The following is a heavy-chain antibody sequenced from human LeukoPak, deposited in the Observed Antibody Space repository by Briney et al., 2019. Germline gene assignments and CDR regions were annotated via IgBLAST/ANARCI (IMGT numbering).Heavy chain of an antibody. J-gene: IGHJ4*02. Sequence: GGSLRLSCAASGFTFDDYAMHWVRQAPGKGLEWVSGISWNSGSIGYADSVKGRFTISRDNAKNSLYLQMNSLRAEDTAVYYCARKLWFGEPCCYFDYWGQGTLVTVSS. V-gene: IGHV3-9*01. D-gene: IGHD3-10*01. CDR1: GFTFDDYA. CDR2: ISWNSGSI. CDR3: ARKLWFGEPCCYFDY.